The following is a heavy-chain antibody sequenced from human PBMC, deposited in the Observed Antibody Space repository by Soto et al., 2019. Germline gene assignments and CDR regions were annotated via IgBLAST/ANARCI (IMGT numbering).Heavy chain of an antibody. V-gene: IGHV4-61*01. Sequence: SETLSLTCTVSGGSASSGSYYWSWIRQPPGKGLEWIGYIYYSGSTNYNPSLKSRVTISVDTSKNQFSLKLSSVTAADTAVYYCAREGVSNAWFDPWGQGTLVTVSS. CDR2: IYYSGST. D-gene: IGHD4-4*01. CDR3: AREGVSNAWFDP. CDR1: GGSASSGSYY. J-gene: IGHJ5*02.